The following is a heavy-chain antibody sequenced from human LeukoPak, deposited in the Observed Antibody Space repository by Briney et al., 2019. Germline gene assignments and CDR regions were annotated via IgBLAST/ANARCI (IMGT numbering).Heavy chain of an antibody. J-gene: IGHJ6*02. V-gene: IGHV4-59*08. D-gene: IGHD5-12*01. CDR3: AISKRETPYSGYDIFANYYYGMDV. CDR1: GGSISDYY. CDR2: IYYSEST. Sequence: SETLSLTCTVSGGSISDYYWSWIRQTPGKGLEWIGYIYYSESTNYNPSLKSRVTISVDTSKNQFSLKLSSVTAADTAVYYCAISKRETPYSGYDIFANYYYGMDVWGQGTTVTVSS.